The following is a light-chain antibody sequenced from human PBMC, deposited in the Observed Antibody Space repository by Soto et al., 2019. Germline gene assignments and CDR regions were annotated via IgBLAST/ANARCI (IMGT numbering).Light chain of an antibody. CDR3: SSYARSNTPVV. CDR2: EVT. CDR1: SSDVGGYKY. V-gene: IGLV2-14*01. Sequence: QSALTQPASVSGSPGQSITISCTGSSSDVGGYKYVCWYQHHPGKAPKLIIYEVTNRPSGVSIRFSGSKSGNTASLTISGLQAEDEADYYCSSYARSNTPVVFGTGTKVTAL. J-gene: IGLJ1*01.